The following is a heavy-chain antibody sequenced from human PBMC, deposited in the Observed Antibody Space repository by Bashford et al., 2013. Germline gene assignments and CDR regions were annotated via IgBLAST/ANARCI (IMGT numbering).Heavy chain of an antibody. CDR1: GFTFVDYA. V-gene: IGHV3-9*01. CDR2: ISWDSRRT. D-gene: IGHD3-10*01. J-gene: IGHJ6*02. Sequence: GGSLRLSCAASGFTFVDYAMHWVRQAPGKGLEWVSSISWDSRRTVYAGFVEGRYHISRENARRSLYLQISSVRPEDTAIYYCTKDRHSGTSSSPSSVDVWGHGTTVTVSS. CDR3: TKDRHSGTSSSPSSVDV.